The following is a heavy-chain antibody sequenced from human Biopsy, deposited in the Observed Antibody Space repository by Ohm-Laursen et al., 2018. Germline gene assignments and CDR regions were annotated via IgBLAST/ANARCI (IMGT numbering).Heavy chain of an antibody. D-gene: IGHD2-8*01. V-gene: IGHV1-2*02. CDR1: SYTFTDYN. Sequence: SSVKVSCKASSYTFTDYNIHWMRQAPGQGLEWLGYINCKTGATNYAQKFQGTVTMTRGTSISTAYLALGSLRSADTAIYYCARDPLNGHKHFDYWGQGSLVTVSS. CDR2: INCKTGAT. CDR3: ARDPLNGHKHFDY. J-gene: IGHJ4*02.